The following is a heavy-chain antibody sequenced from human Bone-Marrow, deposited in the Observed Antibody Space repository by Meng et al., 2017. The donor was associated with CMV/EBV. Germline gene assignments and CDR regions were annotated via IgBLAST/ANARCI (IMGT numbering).Heavy chain of an antibody. Sequence: GSLRLSCTVSGGSISSSSYYWGWIRQPPGKGLEWIGSIYYSGSTYYNPSLKSRVTISVDTSKNQFSLKLSSVTAADTAVYYCARLHYHFWSGYGFYFDYWGQGTLVTVSS. J-gene: IGHJ4*02. CDR2: IYYSGST. D-gene: IGHD3-3*01. V-gene: IGHV4-39*01. CDR1: GGSISSSSYY. CDR3: ARLHYHFWSGYGFYFDY.